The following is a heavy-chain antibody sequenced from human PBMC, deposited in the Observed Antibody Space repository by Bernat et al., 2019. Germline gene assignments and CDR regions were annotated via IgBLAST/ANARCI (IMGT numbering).Heavy chain of an antibody. CDR1: GFSVSSNY. J-gene: IGHJ4*02. Sequence: EVQLVETGGGLIQPGGSLRLSCAASGFSVSSNYMSWVRQAPGKGLEWVSVIYSSGTTYYADSVKGRFTVSRDDSKNTLYLQMSSLRVEDTAVYYCARGAVYASSWYSSPFDYWGQGTLVTVSS. CDR3: ARGAVYASSWYSSPFDY. CDR2: IYSSGTT. D-gene: IGHD6-13*01. V-gene: IGHV3-53*02.